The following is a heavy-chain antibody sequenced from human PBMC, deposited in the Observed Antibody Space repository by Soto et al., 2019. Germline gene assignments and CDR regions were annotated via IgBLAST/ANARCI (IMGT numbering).Heavy chain of an antibody. CDR3: ARFYYYHGRRFDP. Sequence: SETLSLNRTVSGGSISSGDYSWSWIRQPPGKGLEWIGYIYYSGSTYYNPSLKSRLTISVDTSKHQFSLELSSVTAADTAVYYCARFYYYHGRRFDPWGQGTLVTVSS. CDR1: GGSISSGDYS. J-gene: IGHJ5*02. CDR2: IYYSGST. D-gene: IGHD3-10*01. V-gene: IGHV4-30-4*01.